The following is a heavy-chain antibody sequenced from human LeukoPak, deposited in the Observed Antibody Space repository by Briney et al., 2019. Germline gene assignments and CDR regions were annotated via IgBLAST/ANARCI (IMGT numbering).Heavy chain of an antibody. Sequence: ASVKVSCKASGYTFTSYGISWVRQAPGQGLEWMGWISAYNGNTNYAQKLQGRVTMTTDTSTSTAYMELRSLRSDDTAVYYCARPSVLLWFGELYAFDIWGQGTMVTVSS. J-gene: IGHJ3*02. V-gene: IGHV1-18*01. D-gene: IGHD3-10*01. CDR2: ISAYNGNT. CDR3: ARPSVLLWFGELYAFDI. CDR1: GYTFTSYG.